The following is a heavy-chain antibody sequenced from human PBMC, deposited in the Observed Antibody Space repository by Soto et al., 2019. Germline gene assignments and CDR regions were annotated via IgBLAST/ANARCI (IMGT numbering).Heavy chain of an antibody. V-gene: IGHV3-30-3*01. J-gene: IGHJ6*02. D-gene: IGHD1-1*01. Sequence: QVQLVESGGGVVQPGRSLRLSCAASGFTFSNNAMDWVRQAPGKGLEWVAGISYDGSNKYIAESVKGRFNISRDNSKNILFMQMHSLGAEDTAVYYCARGTTTSAVSAMDVWGQGNTVTVSS. CDR2: ISYDGSNK. CDR3: ARGTTTSAVSAMDV. CDR1: GFTFSNNA.